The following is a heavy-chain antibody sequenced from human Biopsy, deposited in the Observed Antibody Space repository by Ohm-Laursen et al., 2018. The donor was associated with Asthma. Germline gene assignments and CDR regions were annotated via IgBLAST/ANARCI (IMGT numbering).Heavy chain of an antibody. CDR2: TNERGVT. V-gene: IGHV4-34*01. CDR1: PGSFSGFF. CDR3: ARGPELDV. J-gene: IGHJ6*02. Sequence: TLSLTCYVYPGSFSGFFWTWIRQSPGKGLEWIGETNERGVTNNNPSLKSRVIISIDTYRNRVSLKLTSVTAADTAVYYCARGPELDVWGQGTTVTVSS.